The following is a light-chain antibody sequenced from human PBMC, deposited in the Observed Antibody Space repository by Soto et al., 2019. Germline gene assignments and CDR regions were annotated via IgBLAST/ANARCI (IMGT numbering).Light chain of an antibody. Sequence: QPVLTQPPSGSGSPGQSVTISCPGTSSYVGGYNHVSWYQQYPGKAPKLMISEVNKRPSGVPDRFSGSKSGNTASLTVSGLQAEDEADYYCQSYAGSNNYVFGTGTKVTVL. V-gene: IGLV2-8*01. J-gene: IGLJ1*01. CDR2: EVN. CDR1: SSYVGGYNH. CDR3: QSYAGSNNYV.